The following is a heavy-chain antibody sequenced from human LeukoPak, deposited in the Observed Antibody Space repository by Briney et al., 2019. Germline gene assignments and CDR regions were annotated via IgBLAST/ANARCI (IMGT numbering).Heavy chain of an antibody. CDR1: GYTVTSYD. Sequence: ASVKVSCKASGYTVTSYDINWVRQATGQGLEWMGWMNPNSGNIGYAQKFQGRVTMTRNTSISTAYMELSSLRSEDTAVYYCARGLRWRWLQSYFDYWGQGTLVTVSS. V-gene: IGHV1-8*01. CDR3: ARGLRWRWLQSYFDY. J-gene: IGHJ4*02. CDR2: MNPNSGNI. D-gene: IGHD5-24*01.